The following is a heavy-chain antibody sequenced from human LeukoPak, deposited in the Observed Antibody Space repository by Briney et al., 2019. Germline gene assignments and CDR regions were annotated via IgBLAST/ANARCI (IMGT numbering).Heavy chain of an antibody. Sequence: PGGSLRLSCAASGFTFSSYSMNWVRQAPGKGLEWVSYISSSSTIYYADSVKGRFTISRDNAKNSLYLQMNSLRAEDTAVYYCARAVYYDSSGYGLDAFDIWGQGTMVTVSS. CDR1: GFTFSSYS. V-gene: IGHV3-48*01. J-gene: IGHJ3*02. D-gene: IGHD3-22*01. CDR3: ARAVYYDSSGYGLDAFDI. CDR2: ISSSSTI.